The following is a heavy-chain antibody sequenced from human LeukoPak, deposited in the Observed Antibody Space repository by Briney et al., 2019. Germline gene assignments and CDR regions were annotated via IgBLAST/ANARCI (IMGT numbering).Heavy chain of an antibody. CDR3: ARDGQHYGDYGGIDY. CDR1: GYTFTSYY. D-gene: IGHD4-17*01. CDR2: INPSGGST. J-gene: IGHJ4*02. Sequence: GASVKVSCKASGYTFTSYYMHWVRQAPGQGLEWMGIINPSGGSTSYAQKFQGRVTMTRDTSTSTVYMELSSLRSEDTAVYYCARDGQHYGDYGGIDYWAREPWSPSPQ. V-gene: IGHV1-46*01.